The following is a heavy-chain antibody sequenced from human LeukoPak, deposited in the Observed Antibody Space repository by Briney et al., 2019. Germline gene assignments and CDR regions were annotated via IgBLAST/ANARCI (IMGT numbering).Heavy chain of an antibody. J-gene: IGHJ4*02. Sequence: SVKVSCKASGCTFTSYDINWVRQATGQGREWMGWMNPNSGNTGYAQKFQGRVTMTRNTSISIAYMEVSSLRSEDTAVYYCARGTRGDILTGHSLGYWGQGTLVTVSS. D-gene: IGHD3-9*01. CDR2: MNPNSGNT. CDR1: GCTFTSYD. CDR3: ARGTRGDILTGHSLGY. V-gene: IGHV1-8*01.